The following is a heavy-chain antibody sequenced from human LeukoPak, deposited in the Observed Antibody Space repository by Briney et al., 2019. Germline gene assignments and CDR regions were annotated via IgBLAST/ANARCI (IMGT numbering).Heavy chain of an antibody. J-gene: IGHJ6*03. CDR1: GYTFTSYG. Sequence: KPGASVKVSCKASGYTFTSYGISWVRQAPGQGLEWMGWISAYNGNANYAQKFQGRVTMTRDTSISTAYMELSSLRSEDTAVYYCARGLAYGSGSYYKNKNNYYYYYYMDVWGKGTTVTISS. CDR2: ISAYNGNA. D-gene: IGHD3-10*01. CDR3: ARGLAYGSGSYYKNKNNYYYYYYMDV. V-gene: IGHV1-18*01.